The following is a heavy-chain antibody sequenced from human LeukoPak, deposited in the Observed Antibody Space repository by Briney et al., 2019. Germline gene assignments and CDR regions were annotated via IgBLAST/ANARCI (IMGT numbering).Heavy chain of an antibody. Sequence: SETLSLTCAVYGGSFSGYYWSWIRQPPGKGLEWIGEINHSGSTNYNPSLKSRVPISVDPSKNQFSLKLSSVPAADTAVYYCARVPVLRYFDWVMLPDPPNNWFDPWGQGTLVTVSS. CDR1: GGSFSGYY. J-gene: IGHJ5*02. D-gene: IGHD3-9*01. V-gene: IGHV4-34*01. CDR3: ARVPVLRYFDWVMLPDPPNNWFDP. CDR2: INHSGST.